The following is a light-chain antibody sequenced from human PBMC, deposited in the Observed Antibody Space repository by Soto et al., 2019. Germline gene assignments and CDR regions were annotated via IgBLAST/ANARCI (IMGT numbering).Light chain of an antibody. V-gene: IGLV2-18*01. Sequence: QSALTQPPSVSGSPGQSVTISCTGTSSDVGSDNRVSWYQQPPGTAPKVIIYEVSNRPSGVPDRFSGSKSGHTASLPISGLQPEDEDDCYSCSSSNTYVFGTGTTVTVL. CDR1: SSDVGSDNR. CDR2: EVS. J-gene: IGLJ1*01. CDR3: CSSSNTYV.